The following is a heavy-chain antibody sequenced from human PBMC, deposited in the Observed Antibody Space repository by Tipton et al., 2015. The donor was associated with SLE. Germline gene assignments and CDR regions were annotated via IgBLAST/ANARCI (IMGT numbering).Heavy chain of an antibody. Sequence: GSLRLSCAASGFTFSSYWMSWVRQAPGKGLEWVGRIKSKTDGGTTDYAAPVKGRFTISRDDSKNTLYLQMNSLKTEDTAVYYCTTAPGGSHEDGAFDIWGQGTMVTVSS. D-gene: IGHD1-26*01. J-gene: IGHJ3*02. V-gene: IGHV3-15*01. CDR2: IKSKTDGGTT. CDR1: GFTFSSYW. CDR3: TTAPGGSHEDGAFDI.